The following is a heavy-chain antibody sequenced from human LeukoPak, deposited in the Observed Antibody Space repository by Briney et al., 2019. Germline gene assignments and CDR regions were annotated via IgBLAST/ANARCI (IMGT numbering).Heavy chain of an antibody. Sequence: KPSETLSLTCTVSGGSISSYYWSWIRQPPGKGLEWIGYIYYSGSTNYNPSLKSRVTISVDTSKNQFSLKLSSVTAADTAVYYCARDMGYSSSWYLGYWGQGTLVTVSS. J-gene: IGHJ4*02. CDR1: GGSISSYY. CDR2: IYYSGST. D-gene: IGHD6-13*01. V-gene: IGHV4-59*01. CDR3: ARDMGYSSSWYLGY.